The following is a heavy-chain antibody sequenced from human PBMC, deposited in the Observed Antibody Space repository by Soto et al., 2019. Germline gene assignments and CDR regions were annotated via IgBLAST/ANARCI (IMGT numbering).Heavy chain of an antibody. Sequence: GGSLRLSCAASGFTFSSYGMHWVRQAPGKGLEWVAVIWYDGSNKYYADSVKGRFTISRDNSKNTLYLQMNSLRAEDTAVYYCARGLIVVVPAAMRSDYYGMDVWGQGTTVTVSS. V-gene: IGHV3-33*01. CDR1: GFTFSSYG. D-gene: IGHD2-2*01. CDR2: IWYDGSNK. CDR3: ARGLIVVVPAAMRSDYYGMDV. J-gene: IGHJ6*02.